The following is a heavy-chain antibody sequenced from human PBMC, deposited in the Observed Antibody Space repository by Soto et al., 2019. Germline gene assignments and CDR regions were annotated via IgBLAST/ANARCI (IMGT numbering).Heavy chain of an antibody. Sequence: GGSLRLSCAAAGVTFSSYAMSWVRQAPGKGLEWVSTISGNGGSTYYADSVKGRFTISRDNSKNTLYLQMNSLRAEDTAIYYCAKGSVVVIAAIEFDYWGQGTLVTVSS. CDR1: GVTFSSYA. D-gene: IGHD2-15*01. J-gene: IGHJ4*02. CDR3: AKGSVVVIAAIEFDY. V-gene: IGHV3-23*01. CDR2: ISGNGGST.